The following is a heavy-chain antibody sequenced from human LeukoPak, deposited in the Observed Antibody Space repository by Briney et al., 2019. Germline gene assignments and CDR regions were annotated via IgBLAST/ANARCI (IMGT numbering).Heavy chain of an antibody. V-gene: IGHV3-23*01. D-gene: IGHD4-23*01. CDR1: GFTFSSYA. CDR2: LSGNGGST. J-gene: IGHJ1*01. Sequence: GGSLRLSCAASGFTFSSYAMSWVRQAPGKGLEWVSALSGNGGSTYYADSVKGRFTISRDNSENTLYLQMNSLRAEDTAVYYCAKDPDYGGNFPEYFQHWGQGTLVTVSS. CDR3: AKDPDYGGNFPEYFQH.